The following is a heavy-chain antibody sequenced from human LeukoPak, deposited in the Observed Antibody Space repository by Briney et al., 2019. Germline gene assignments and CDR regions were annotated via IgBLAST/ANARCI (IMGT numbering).Heavy chain of an antibody. CDR1: GFTFSSYE. V-gene: IGHV3-48*03. Sequence: GGSLRLSCAASGFTFSSYEMSWVRQAPGKGLEWVSDISSSGSTIYYADSVKGRFTISRDNAKNSLYLQMNSLRAEDTAVYYCARDGTTGTTDGYYFDYWGQGTLVTVSS. CDR3: ARDGTTGTTDGYYFDY. D-gene: IGHD1-1*01. J-gene: IGHJ4*02. CDR2: ISSSGSTI.